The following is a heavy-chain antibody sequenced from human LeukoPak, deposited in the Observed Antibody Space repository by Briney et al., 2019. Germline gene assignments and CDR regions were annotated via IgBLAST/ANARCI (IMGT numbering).Heavy chain of an antibody. V-gene: IGHV4-34*01. CDR1: GESFSGYS. CDR2: INQRRNT. CDR3: ARHGWHAWYFDL. Sequence: SETLSLTCVVYGESFSGYSWSWIRQPPGKGLEWIGEINQRRNTNYNPSLKSRVTISIDTSKNQFSLKLSSVTAEDTAVYYCARHGWHAWYFDLWGRGTLVTVSS. J-gene: IGHJ2*01. D-gene: IGHD6-19*01.